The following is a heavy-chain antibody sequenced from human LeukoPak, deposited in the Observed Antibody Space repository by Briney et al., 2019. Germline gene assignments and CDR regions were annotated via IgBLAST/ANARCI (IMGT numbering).Heavy chain of an antibody. CDR3: ARRAGAYSHPYDY. V-gene: IGHV3-74*01. J-gene: IGHJ4*02. Sequence: GGSLRLSCAASGFTSSSYWMHWVRQAPGKGLVWVSRINSDGSSTSYADSVKGRFTISRDNSKNTLYLQMNSLRADDTAVYYCARRAGAYSHPYDYWGQGTLVTVSS. D-gene: IGHD4/OR15-4a*01. CDR1: GFTSSSYW. CDR2: INSDGSST.